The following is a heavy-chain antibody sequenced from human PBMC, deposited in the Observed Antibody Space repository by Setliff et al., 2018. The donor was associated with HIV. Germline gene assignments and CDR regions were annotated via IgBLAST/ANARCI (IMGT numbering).Heavy chain of an antibody. D-gene: IGHD2-2*02. Sequence: SETLSLTCTVSGGSISSYYWSWIRQPPGKGLEWIGYIYTSGSTNYNPSLKSRVTISVDTSKNQFSLKLSSVTAADTAVYYCARQERYCTSADCYRYFNYWGQGTLVTVSS. V-gene: IGHV4-4*09. J-gene: IGHJ4*02. CDR2: IYTSGST. CDR1: GGSISSYY. CDR3: ARQERYCTSADCYRYFNY.